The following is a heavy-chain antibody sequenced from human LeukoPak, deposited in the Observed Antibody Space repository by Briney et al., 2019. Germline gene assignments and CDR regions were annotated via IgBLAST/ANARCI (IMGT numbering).Heavy chain of an antibody. CDR3: ARFSEYSHSSVHYLDY. J-gene: IGHJ4*02. D-gene: IGHD3-22*01. CDR2: IYITGST. CDR1: GGSITSYY. Sequence: SETLSLTCTVSGGSITSYYWSWIRQSAGKGLEWIGRIYITGSTTYNPSLKSRVTMSLDTSKNQFFLRLSSVTAADTAVYYCARFSEYSHSSVHYLDYWGQGTLVSVSS. V-gene: IGHV4-4*07.